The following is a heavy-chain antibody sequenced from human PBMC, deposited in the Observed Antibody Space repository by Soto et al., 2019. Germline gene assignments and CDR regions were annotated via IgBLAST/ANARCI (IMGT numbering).Heavy chain of an antibody. D-gene: IGHD4-17*01. Sequence: GGSLRLSCAASGFTFSRDSMNWVRQAPGKGLEWVSSISSSSSYIYYADSVKGRFTISRDNAKNSLYLQMNSLRAEDTAVYYCARALDYGDFDYWGQGTLVTVSS. CDR2: ISSSSSYI. CDR3: ARALDYGDFDY. CDR1: GFTFSRDS. V-gene: IGHV3-21*01. J-gene: IGHJ4*02.